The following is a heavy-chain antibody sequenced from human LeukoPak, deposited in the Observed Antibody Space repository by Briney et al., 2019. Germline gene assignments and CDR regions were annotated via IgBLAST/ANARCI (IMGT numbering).Heavy chain of an antibody. V-gene: IGHV3-23*01. CDR2: ISNSDDNT. J-gene: IGHJ4*02. CDR1: GFTFSSYA. Sequence: GGSLRLSCAASGFTFSSYAMSWVRQAPGKGLEWVSTISNSDDNTYYADSVKGRFTISRDNSKSTLYLQMNSLRAEDTAVYYCAKDLGSGGGSDYWGQGTLVTVSS. D-gene: IGHD3-16*01. CDR3: AKDLGSGGGSDY.